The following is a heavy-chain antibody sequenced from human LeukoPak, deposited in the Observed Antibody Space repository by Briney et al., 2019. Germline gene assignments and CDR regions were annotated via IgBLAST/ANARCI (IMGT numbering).Heavy chain of an antibody. J-gene: IGHJ4*02. CDR3: ARDRHSDY. Sequence: GGSLRLSCAASGFTFSDYAMHWVRQAPGRGLEYVSAICSTGGNTYYANSVKGRFTISRDNSKNTLYLQMGSLRAEDMAVYYCARDRHSDYWGQGTLVTVSS. V-gene: IGHV3-64*01. D-gene: IGHD3-3*02. CDR2: ICSTGGNT. CDR1: GFTFSDYA.